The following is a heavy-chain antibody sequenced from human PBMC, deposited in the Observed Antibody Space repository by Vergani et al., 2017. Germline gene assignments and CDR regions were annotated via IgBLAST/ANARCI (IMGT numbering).Heavy chain of an antibody. CDR1: GYTITELS. V-gene: IGHV1-24*01. Sequence: QVQLVQSGAEVKKPGASVKVTCKVSGYTITELSMHWVRQAPGKGLEWMGGFDPEDGETIYAQKFQGRVTMTEDTSTDAAYMELRSLRSDDTAVYYCARAAGYSYGYHYNYFDYWGQGSLVTVSS. J-gene: IGHJ4*02. CDR3: ARAAGYSYGYHYNYFDY. CDR2: FDPEDGET. D-gene: IGHD5-18*01.